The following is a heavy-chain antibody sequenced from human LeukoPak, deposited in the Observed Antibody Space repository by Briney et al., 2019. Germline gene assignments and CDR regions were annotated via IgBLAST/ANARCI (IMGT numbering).Heavy chain of an antibody. V-gene: IGHV1-69*05. CDR1: GGTFSSYA. D-gene: IGHD1-7*01. CDR2: IIPIFGTA. CDR3: ARDNYAGANWFDP. Sequence: SVKVPCKASGGTFSSYAISWVRQAPGQGLEWMGGIIPIFGTANYAQKFQGRVTITTDESTSTAYMELSSLRSEDTAVYYCARDNYAGANWFDPWGQGTLVTVSS. J-gene: IGHJ5*02.